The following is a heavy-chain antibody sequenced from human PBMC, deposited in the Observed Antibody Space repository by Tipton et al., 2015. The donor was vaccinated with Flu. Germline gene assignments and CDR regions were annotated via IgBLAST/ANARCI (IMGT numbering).Heavy chain of an antibody. Sequence: GLVKPSETLSLTCTVSGYSISSGYYWGWSRQPPGKGLEWIGSIYHSGSTYYNPSLKSRVTISVDTSKNQFSLKLSSVTAADTAVYYCARLQTRWAFDIWGQGTMVTVSS. J-gene: IGHJ3*02. V-gene: IGHV4-38-2*02. D-gene: IGHD5-24*01. CDR1: GYSISSGYY. CDR3: ARLQTRWAFDI. CDR2: IYHSGST.